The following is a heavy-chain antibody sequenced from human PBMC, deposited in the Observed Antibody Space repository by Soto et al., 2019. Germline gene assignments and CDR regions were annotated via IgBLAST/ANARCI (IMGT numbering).Heavy chain of an antibody. CDR1: GYTFTSYG. J-gene: IGHJ3*02. CDR3: ARGDDYGDYPDAFDI. Sequence: ASVKVSCKASGYTFTSYGISWVRHAPGQGLEWMGWISAYNGNTNYAQKLQGRVTMTTDTSTSTAYMELRSLRSDDTAVYYCARGDDYGDYPDAFDIWGQGTMVTVSS. V-gene: IGHV1-18*01. CDR2: ISAYNGNT. D-gene: IGHD4-17*01.